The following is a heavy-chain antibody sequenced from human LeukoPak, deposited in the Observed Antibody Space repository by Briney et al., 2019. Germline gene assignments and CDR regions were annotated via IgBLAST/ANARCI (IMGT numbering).Heavy chain of an antibody. CDR2: IRYDGSNK. CDR3: ATVYCSSTSCYGDLDY. J-gene: IGHJ4*02. Sequence: GGSLRLSCAASGFTFSRYGMHWVRQAPGEGLEWVAFIRYDGSNKYYADSVKGRFTISRDNSKNTLYLQMNSLRAEDTAVYYCATVYCSSTSCYGDLDYWGQGTLVTVSS. D-gene: IGHD2-2*01. CDR1: GFTFSRYG. V-gene: IGHV3-30*02.